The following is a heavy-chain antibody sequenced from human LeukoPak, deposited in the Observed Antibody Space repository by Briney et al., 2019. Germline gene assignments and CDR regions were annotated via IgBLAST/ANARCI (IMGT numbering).Heavy chain of an antibody. CDR1: GFTFSNAW. Sequence: PGGSLRLSCAASGFTFSNAWMSWVRQAPGKGLEWVSAISGSGGSTYYADSVKGRFTISRDNSKNTLYLQMNSLRAEDTAVHYCAKDALTYYYGSGTGYWGQGTLVTVSS. CDR2: ISGSGGST. J-gene: IGHJ4*02. V-gene: IGHV3-23*01. D-gene: IGHD3-10*01. CDR3: AKDALTYYYGSGTGY.